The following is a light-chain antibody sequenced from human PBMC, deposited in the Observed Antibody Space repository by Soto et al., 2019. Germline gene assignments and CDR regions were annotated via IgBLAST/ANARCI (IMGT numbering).Light chain of an antibody. CDR1: SGPVFTSSY. J-gene: IGLJ3*02. Sequence: QTVVTQEPSFSVSPGGTVTLTCGLSSGPVFTSSYPNWYQQTPGQAPRTLIFNTDSRSSGVPDRFSGSIIGDKAALTIAGAQADDESDYYCVLFLGSGIWMFGGGTKLTVL. CDR2: NTD. CDR3: VLFLGSGIWM. V-gene: IGLV8-61*01.